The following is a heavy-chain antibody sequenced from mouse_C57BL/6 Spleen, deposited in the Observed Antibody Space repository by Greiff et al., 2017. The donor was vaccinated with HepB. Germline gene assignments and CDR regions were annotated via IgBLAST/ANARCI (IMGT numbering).Heavy chain of an antibody. CDR3: ARRGYGYGEGYFDY. D-gene: IGHD2-2*01. Sequence: LVESGPELVKPGASVKISCKASGYAFSSSWMNWVKQRPGKGLEWIGRIYPGDGDTNYNGKFKGKATLTADKSSSTAYMQLSSLTSEDSAVYFCARRGYGYGEGYFDYWGQGTTLTVSS. CDR2: IYPGDGDT. CDR1: GYAFSSSW. J-gene: IGHJ2*01. V-gene: IGHV1-82*01.